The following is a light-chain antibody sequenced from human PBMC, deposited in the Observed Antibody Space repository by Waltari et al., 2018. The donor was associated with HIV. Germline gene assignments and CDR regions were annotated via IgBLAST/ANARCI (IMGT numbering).Light chain of an antibody. V-gene: IGKV1-5*03. CDR3: QQYDSYPYT. J-gene: IGKJ2*01. CDR1: QSFSFW. Sequence: DIQMTQSPSTLSASVGDRVTITCRASQSFSFWLAWYQQKPGKAPKLLIYKASSLESGVPSRFSGIGSGTEFTLTISSLQPDDFATYYCQQYDSYPYTFGQGTKLEIK. CDR2: KAS.